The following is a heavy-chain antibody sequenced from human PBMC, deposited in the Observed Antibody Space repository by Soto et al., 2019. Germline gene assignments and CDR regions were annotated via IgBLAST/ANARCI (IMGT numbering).Heavy chain of an antibody. CDR3: ARDSHDYSNYLGPHYYYYYGMDV. D-gene: IGHD4-4*01. Sequence: PGGSLRLSCAASGFTFSSYSMNWVRQAPGKGLEWVSYISSSSSNIYYADSVKGRFTISRDNAKNSLYLQMNSLRAEDTAVYYCARDSHDYSNYLGPHYYYYYGMDVWGQGTTVTVSS. CDR1: GFTFSSYS. V-gene: IGHV3-48*01. CDR2: ISSSSSNI. J-gene: IGHJ6*02.